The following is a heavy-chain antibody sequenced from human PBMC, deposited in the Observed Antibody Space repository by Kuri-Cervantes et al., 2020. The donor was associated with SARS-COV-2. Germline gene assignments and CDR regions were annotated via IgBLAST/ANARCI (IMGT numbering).Heavy chain of an antibody. CDR2: IYYSGST. CDR1: GGSISSYY. J-gene: IGHJ6*03. V-gene: IGHV4-59*01. D-gene: IGHD4-11*01. CDR3: ARGIYGNYPNPYYYMDV. Sequence: GSLRLSCTVSGGSISSYYWSWIRQPPGKGLEWIGYIYYSGSTNYNPSLKSRVTISVDTSKNQFSLKLSSVTAADTAVYYCARGIYGNYPNPYYYMDVWGKGNPGHRLL.